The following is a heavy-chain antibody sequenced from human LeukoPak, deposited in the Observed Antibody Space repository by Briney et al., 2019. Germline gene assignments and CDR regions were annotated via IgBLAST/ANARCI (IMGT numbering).Heavy chain of an antibody. Sequence: PSETLSLTCSVSGGTISYYYWIWLRQAPGNGLEWIGDIYYSGHTKYNPSLKSRVNISVDTSKNQFSLQLRSVTAADSAVYYCAREDPQTRVPEGMDVWGQGTTVTVSS. V-gene: IGHV4-59*01. J-gene: IGHJ6*02. D-gene: IGHD4/OR15-4a*01. CDR1: GGTISYYY. CDR3: AREDPQTRVPEGMDV. CDR2: IYYSGHT.